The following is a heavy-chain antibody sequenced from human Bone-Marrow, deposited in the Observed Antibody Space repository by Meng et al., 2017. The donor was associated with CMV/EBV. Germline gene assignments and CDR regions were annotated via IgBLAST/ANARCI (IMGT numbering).Heavy chain of an antibody. V-gene: IGHV3-66*01. CDR2: IHSGGTT. J-gene: IGHJ4*02. CDR3: ARAFGAHDY. D-gene: IGHD1-26*01. Sequence: GESLKISCAASRFSVNTNYMSWVRQTPGKGLEWVSIIHSGGTTHYADSVRGRFTISRDNAKNTLYLQMNSLRAEDTAVYYCARAFGAHDYWGQGTLVTVSS. CDR1: RFSVNTNY.